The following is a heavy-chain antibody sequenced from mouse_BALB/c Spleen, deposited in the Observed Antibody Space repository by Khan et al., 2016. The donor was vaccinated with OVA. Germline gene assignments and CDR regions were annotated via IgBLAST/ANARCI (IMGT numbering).Heavy chain of an antibody. CDR1: GYTFTDYY. V-gene: IGHV1-77*01. CDR2: ISPGSGDT. Sequence: QVQLKQSGAELARPGASVKLSCKASGYTFTDYYINWVKQRTGQGLEGIGEISPGSGDTYYNEKFKGKATLTADKSSSTAYMQLSSLTSEASAVYFCARRTYFGYTFAYWGQGTLVTVSA. J-gene: IGHJ3*01. D-gene: IGHD1-2*01. CDR3: ARRTYFGYTFAY.